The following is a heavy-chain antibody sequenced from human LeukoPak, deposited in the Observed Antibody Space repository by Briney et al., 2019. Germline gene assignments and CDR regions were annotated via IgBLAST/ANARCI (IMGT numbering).Heavy chain of an antibody. CDR2: INAGNGNT. CDR3: ARDQGSSSWYGSDY. J-gene: IGHJ4*02. Sequence: GASVKVSCKASGYTFTSYAMHWVRQAPGQRLEWMGWINAGNGNTKYSQKFQGRVTITRDTSASTAYMELSSLRSEDTAEYYCARDQGSSSWYGSDYWGQGTLVTVSS. CDR1: GYTFTSYA. D-gene: IGHD6-13*01. V-gene: IGHV1-3*01.